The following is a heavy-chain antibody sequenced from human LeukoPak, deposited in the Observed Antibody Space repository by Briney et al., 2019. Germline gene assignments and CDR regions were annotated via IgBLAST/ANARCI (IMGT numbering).Heavy chain of an antibody. CDR3: ARAGGITMIRGLKVLDAFDI. J-gene: IGHJ3*02. V-gene: IGHV3-7*03. CDR2: IKRDGSEK. CDR1: GLTFSNYW. Sequence: GGSLRLSCAASGLTFSNYWMDWVRQAPGKGLEWVANIKRDGSEKNYVDSVKGRFIISRDNAKNSLYLQMNTLRADDTAVYYCARAGGITMIRGLKVLDAFDIWGQGTPVTVSS. D-gene: IGHD3-22*01.